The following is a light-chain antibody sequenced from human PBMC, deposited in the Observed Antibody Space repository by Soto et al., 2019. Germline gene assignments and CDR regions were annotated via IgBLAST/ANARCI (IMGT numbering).Light chain of an antibody. J-gene: IGKJ1*01. Sequence: ELVLTQSPGTLSLSPGERATLSCRASQSVNSRYLAWYRQKPGQSPRLLIYGASTRATGIPDRFSGSGSGTDFTLTINRLEPEDFAVDYCQHYGSSPRTFGQGTKVEIK. CDR3: QHYGSSPRT. V-gene: IGKV3-20*01. CDR2: GAS. CDR1: QSVNSRY.